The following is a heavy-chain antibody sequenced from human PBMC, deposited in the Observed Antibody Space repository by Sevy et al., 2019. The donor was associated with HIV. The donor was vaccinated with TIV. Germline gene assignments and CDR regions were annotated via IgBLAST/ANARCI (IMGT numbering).Heavy chain of an antibody. V-gene: IGHV1-46*01. CDR1: GYTFTSYY. CDR2: INPSGGST. Sequence: ASVKVSCKASGYTFTSYYMHWVRQAPGQGLEWMGIINPSGGSTSYAQKFQGRVTMTRDTSTGTVYMELSSLRSEDTAVYYCARDRGHYDSSGYYLAHSDAFDIWGQGTMVTVSS. D-gene: IGHD3-22*01. J-gene: IGHJ3*02. CDR3: ARDRGHYDSSGYYLAHSDAFDI.